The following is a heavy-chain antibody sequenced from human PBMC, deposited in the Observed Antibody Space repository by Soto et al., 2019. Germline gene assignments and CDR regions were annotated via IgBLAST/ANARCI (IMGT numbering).Heavy chain of an antibody. CDR3: ARRDSGGFYRFFDS. D-gene: IGHD2-15*01. V-gene: IGHV1-69*06. Sequence: GASVKVSCKASGGSLSTNPISWVRQAPGQGLEGMGGTGSGTGPGNHAQKFQGRLTVTADKSTSTVYMELTNLASEDTAVYYCARRDSGGFYRFFDSWGQGTLVTVSS. CDR1: GGSLSTNP. J-gene: IGHJ4*02. CDR2: TGSGTGPG.